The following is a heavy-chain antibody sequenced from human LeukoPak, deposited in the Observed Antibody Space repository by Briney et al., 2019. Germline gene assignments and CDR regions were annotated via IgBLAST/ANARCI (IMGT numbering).Heavy chain of an antibody. V-gene: IGHV3-7*04. CDR1: GFXFSGYW. CDR3: AREAFCSSNRCYSDY. CDR2: INQHGTES. Sequence: GGSLRLSCTASGFXFSGYWMNWVRQAPGKGLEWVASINQHGTESYPVDSVKGRFTISRDNAKNSLSLQMNSLKVDDTAVYYCAREAFCSSNRCYSDYRGQGTLVTVSS. D-gene: IGHD2-2*01. J-gene: IGHJ4*02.